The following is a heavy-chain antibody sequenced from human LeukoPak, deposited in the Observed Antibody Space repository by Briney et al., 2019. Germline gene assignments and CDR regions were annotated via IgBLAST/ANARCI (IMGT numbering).Heavy chain of an antibody. CDR1: GFTFSSYW. Sequence: PGGSLRLSCAASGFTFSSYWMHWVRQAPGEGLVWVSRINRDGSTTNYADSVKGRFTISRDNAKNTLNLQMNSLRAEDTAVYYCARDKKTGEASEIDYWGQGTLVTVSS. CDR3: ARDKKTGEASEIDY. V-gene: IGHV3-74*01. J-gene: IGHJ4*02. D-gene: IGHD7-27*01. CDR2: INRDGSTT.